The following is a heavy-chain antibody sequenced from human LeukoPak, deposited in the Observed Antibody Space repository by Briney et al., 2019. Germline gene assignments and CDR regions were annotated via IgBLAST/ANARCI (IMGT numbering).Heavy chain of an antibody. CDR3: ARLWRYSIVHPNGWFDP. D-gene: IGHD3-3*01. CDR2: IYYSGST. J-gene: IGHJ5*02. CDR1: GGSISSSNFY. Sequence: SETLSLTCTVSGGSISSSNFYWGWIRQPPGKGLEWIANIYYSGSTYYNPSLKSRVTISVDTSKSHFSLKLSSVTAADTAVYYCARLWRYSIVHPNGWFDPWGQGTLVTVSS. V-gene: IGHV4-39*02.